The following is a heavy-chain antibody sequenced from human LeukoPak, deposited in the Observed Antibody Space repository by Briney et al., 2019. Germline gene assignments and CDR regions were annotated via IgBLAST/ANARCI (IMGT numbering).Heavy chain of an antibody. CDR2: ISGSGGST. CDR1: GFTFSTYA. V-gene: IGHV3-23*01. J-gene: IGHJ4*02. Sequence: GGSLRLSCAVSGFTFSTYAMSWVRQAPGKGLEWVSVISGSGGSTNYADSVKGRFTISRDNSKNTLYLQMNSLRAEDTAVYYCAKTSAYVWGSYRRYYFDYWGQGTLVTVSS. CDR3: AKTSAYVWGSYRRYYFDY. D-gene: IGHD3-16*02.